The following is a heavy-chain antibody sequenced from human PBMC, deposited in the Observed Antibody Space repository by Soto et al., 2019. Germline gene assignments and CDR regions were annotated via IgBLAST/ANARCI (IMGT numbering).Heavy chain of an antibody. CDR2: ISSSGSTI. J-gene: IGHJ6*02. V-gene: IGHV3-48*03. CDR1: GFTFSSYE. CDR3: ARLGVYSSSWYPYYYYYYGMDV. D-gene: IGHD6-13*01. Sequence: GSLRLSCAASGFTFSSYEMNWVRQAPGKGLEWVSYISSSGSTIYYADSVKGRFTISRDNAKNSLYLQMNSLRAEDTAVYYCARLGVYSSSWYPYYYYYYGMDVWGQGTTVTVSS.